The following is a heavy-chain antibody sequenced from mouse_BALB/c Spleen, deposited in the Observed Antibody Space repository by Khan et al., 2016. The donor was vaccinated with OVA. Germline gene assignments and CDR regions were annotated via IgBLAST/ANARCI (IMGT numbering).Heavy chain of an antibody. Sequence: QVQLKQSGPELKKPGETVRISCKASGYTFTTAGIQWVQKMPGKGLKWIGWINTHSGVPKYAEDFKGRFAFSLEISVNTAYLKITNLKNEDTATYFCARGRAAYYRDDGGAMEYWGQGTSVTVSS. V-gene: IGHV9-4*02. D-gene: IGHD2-14*01. CDR2: INTHSGVP. CDR3: ARGRAAYYRDDGGAMEY. J-gene: IGHJ4*01. CDR1: GYTFTTAG.